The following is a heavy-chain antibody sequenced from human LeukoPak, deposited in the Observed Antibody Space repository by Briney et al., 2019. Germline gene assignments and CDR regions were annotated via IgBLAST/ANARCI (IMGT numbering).Heavy chain of an antibody. CDR1: GFRFSDYY. D-gene: IGHD2-15*01. Sequence: PGGSLRLSCAGSGFRFSDYYMAWIRQTPGKGLQRVSFFDRGRDGKAHADSVQGRFTFSRDNDKNSLYLLLNSQTAEDTAVYYCAREVGSSRAFDIWGQGTMVTVSS. V-gene: IGHV3-11*05. CDR2: FDRGRDGK. CDR3: AREVGSSRAFDI. J-gene: IGHJ3*02.